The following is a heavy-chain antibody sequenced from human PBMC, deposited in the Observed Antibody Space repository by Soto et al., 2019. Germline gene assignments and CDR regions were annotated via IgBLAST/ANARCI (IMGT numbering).Heavy chain of an antibody. CDR3: AHRPSGWFLFDY. Sequence: QITLKESGPTLVKPTQTLTLTCNFSGFSLSTSGVGVGWIRQSPGKALEWLALIYWNDDKRYSPSLKSRLTITKDTSKDQVVRTMTNMDPVDTATYYCAHRPSGWFLFDYWGQGTLVTVSS. CDR2: IYWNDDK. V-gene: IGHV2-5*01. CDR1: GFSLSTSGVG. D-gene: IGHD6-19*01. J-gene: IGHJ4*02.